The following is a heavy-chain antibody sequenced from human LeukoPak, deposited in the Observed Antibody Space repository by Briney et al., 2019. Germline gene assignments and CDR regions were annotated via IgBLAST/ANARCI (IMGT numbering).Heavy chain of an antibody. Sequence: GGSLRLSCAASGFTFSSYSMNWVRQAPGKGLEWVSSISRSSSYIYYADSVKGRFTISRDNAKNSLYLQMNSLRAEDTAVYYCARAWCSSTSCYNYYYYGMDVWGQGTTVTVSS. CDR1: GFTFSSYS. V-gene: IGHV3-21*01. J-gene: IGHJ6*02. CDR3: ARAWCSSTSCYNYYYYGMDV. D-gene: IGHD2-2*02. CDR2: ISRSSSYI.